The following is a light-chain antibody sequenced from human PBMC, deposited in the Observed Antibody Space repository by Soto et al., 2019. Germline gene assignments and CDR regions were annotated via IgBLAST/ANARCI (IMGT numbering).Light chain of an antibody. CDR3: AAWDASLNGVV. V-gene: IGLV1-44*01. J-gene: IGLJ2*01. CDR2: DN. Sequence: QSALTQPPSASGTPGLRVTCSCSGSSSNIGSNPVSWYQLLPGTAPKLLIYDNERPSGVPDRFSGSKSGTSASLAISGLQSDDEADYYCAAWDASLNGVVFGGGTKLTVL. CDR1: SSNIGSNP.